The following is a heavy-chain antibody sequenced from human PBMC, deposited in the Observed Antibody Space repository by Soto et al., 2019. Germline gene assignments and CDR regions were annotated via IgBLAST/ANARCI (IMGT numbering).Heavy chain of an antibody. D-gene: IGHD6-13*01. J-gene: IGHJ6*03. V-gene: IGHV3-48*01. CDR3: AREVKQQLVVYYYYSMDV. Sequence: GGSLRLSCAASGFTSSSYSMNWVRQAPGKGLEWISYISSSSGTIYYADSVQGRFTISRDNAKNSLYLQMNSLRAEDTAVYYCAREVKQQLVVYYYYSMDVWGKGTTVTVSS. CDR1: GFTSSSYS. CDR2: ISSSSGTI.